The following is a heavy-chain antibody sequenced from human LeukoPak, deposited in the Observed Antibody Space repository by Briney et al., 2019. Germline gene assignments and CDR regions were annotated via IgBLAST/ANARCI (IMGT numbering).Heavy chain of an antibody. CDR1: GYSFSDYY. CDR3: ARDSASEAHDFTLDY. V-gene: IGHV1-2*02. CDR2: INLKTGGT. J-gene: IGHJ4*02. D-gene: IGHD2-21*02. Sequence: ASVRVSCKTSGYSFSDYYMHWVRQAPGQGLEWMGEINLKTGGTKYVQNLQGRVTMTRDTSITTAYMELTRLTSDDTAMYYCARDSASEAHDFTLDYWGQGALVTVSS.